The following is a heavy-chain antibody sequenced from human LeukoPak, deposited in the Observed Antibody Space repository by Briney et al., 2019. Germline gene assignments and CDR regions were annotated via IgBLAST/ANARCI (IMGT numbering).Heavy chain of an antibody. CDR3: ASSGKASGWTQAY. V-gene: IGHV1-2*02. Sequence: ASMKVSCKASGYTFTGYYIHWVRQAPGQGLEWMGWINPNSGGTNYAQKFQGRVTMTRDTSISTAYMELSRLTSDDTAMYYCASSGKASGWTQAYWGQGTLVTVSS. CDR1: GYTFTGYY. D-gene: IGHD6-19*01. J-gene: IGHJ4*02. CDR2: INPNSGGT.